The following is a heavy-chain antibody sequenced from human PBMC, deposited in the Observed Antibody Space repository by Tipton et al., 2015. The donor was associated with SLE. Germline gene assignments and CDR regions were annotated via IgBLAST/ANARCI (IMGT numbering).Heavy chain of an antibody. CDR1: GFTFSSYA. J-gene: IGHJ4*02. CDR3: AKDGLWGSPFYFDY. CDR2: ISGSGSST. Sequence: SLRLSCAASGFTFSSYAMSWVRQAPGKGLEWVSGISGSGSSTYYADSLKGRFTISRDNSKNTLYLQMNSLRAEDTAIYYCAKDGLWGSPFYFDYWGQGILVTVSS. D-gene: IGHD2-21*01. V-gene: IGHV3-23*01.